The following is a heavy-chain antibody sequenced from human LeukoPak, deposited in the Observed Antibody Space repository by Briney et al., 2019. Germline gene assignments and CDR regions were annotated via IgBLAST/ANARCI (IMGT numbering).Heavy chain of an antibody. CDR3: ARAPNSGYTTAPGF. CDR1: GLTFSSYA. D-gene: IGHD6-13*01. J-gene: IGHJ4*02. CDR2: ISGNGGGT. Sequence: QTGGSLRLSCAASGLTFSSYAMSWVRQAPGKGLEWVSGISGNGGGTYYADSVKGRFTISRDNSKNSLYLQMNSLRADDTAVYYCARAPNSGYTTAPGFWGQGTLVTVSS. V-gene: IGHV3-23*01.